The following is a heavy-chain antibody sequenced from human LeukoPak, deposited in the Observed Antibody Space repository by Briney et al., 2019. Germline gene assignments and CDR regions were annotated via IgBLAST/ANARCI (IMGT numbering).Heavy chain of an antibody. CDR1: GFTFSSYS. Sequence: GGSLRLSCAASGFTFSSYSMNWVRQAPGKGLEWVSSISSSSSYIYYAGSVKGRFTISRDNAKNSLYLQMNSLRAEDTAVYYCARFTPTAMVTADYWGQGTLVTVSS. CDR3: ARFTPTAMVTADY. V-gene: IGHV3-21*01. CDR2: ISSSSSYI. D-gene: IGHD5-18*01. J-gene: IGHJ4*02.